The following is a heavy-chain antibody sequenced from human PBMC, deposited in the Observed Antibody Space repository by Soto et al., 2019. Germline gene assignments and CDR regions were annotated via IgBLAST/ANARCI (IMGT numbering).Heavy chain of an antibody. V-gene: IGHV4-30-4*01. CDR1: GDSISSVDYF. J-gene: IGHJ5*01. CDR3: ARGRYCLTGRCFPNWFDS. Sequence: SETLSLTCSVSGDSISSVDYFWAWIRQPPGQALEYIGYIYKSATTYYNPSFESRVAISLDTSKSQFSLNVTSVTAADTAVYFCARGRYCLTGRCFPNWFDSWGQGTLVTAPQ. D-gene: IGHD2-15*01. CDR2: IYKSATT.